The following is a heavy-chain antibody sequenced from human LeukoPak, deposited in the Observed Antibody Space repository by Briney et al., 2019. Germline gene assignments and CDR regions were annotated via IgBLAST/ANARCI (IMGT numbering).Heavy chain of an antibody. J-gene: IGHJ4*02. D-gene: IGHD3-22*01. CDR2: IRYDGSNK. CDR3: AKDGYYYDNSGYFDY. CDR1: GFTFSSYG. Sequence: SGGSLRLSCAASGFTFSSYGMHWVRQAPGKGLEWVAFIRYDGSNKYYADSVKGRFTISRDNSKNTLYLQMNSLRAEDTAVYYCAKDGYYYDNSGYFDYWGQGTLVTVSS. V-gene: IGHV3-30*02.